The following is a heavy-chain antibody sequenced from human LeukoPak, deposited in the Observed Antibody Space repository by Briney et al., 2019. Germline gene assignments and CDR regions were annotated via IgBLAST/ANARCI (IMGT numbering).Heavy chain of an antibody. V-gene: IGHV3-7*01. CDR2: MKDDGNEI. Sequence: GGSLRLSCTASGFTFKNHRMTWVRQAPGKGLEWVASMKDDGNEIQYVDSVKGRFTISRDNAKNSLYLQMNNLRAEDMAVYYCARNRATNDYWGQGTLVTVSS. J-gene: IGHJ4*02. CDR3: ARNRATNDY. D-gene: IGHD1-26*01. CDR1: GFTFKNHR.